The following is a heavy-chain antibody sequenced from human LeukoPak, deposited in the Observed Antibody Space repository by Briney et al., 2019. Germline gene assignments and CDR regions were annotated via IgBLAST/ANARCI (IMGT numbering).Heavy chain of an antibody. Sequence: PGGSLRLSCAASGFTFSDYYMSWIRQAPGKGLEWVSYISSSGSTIYYADSVKGRFTISRDNAKNSLYLQMNSLRAEDTAVYYCARGVEQLVPINYYYYYMDVWGKGTTVTVSS. D-gene: IGHD6-6*01. CDR3: ARGVEQLVPINYYYYYMDV. CDR1: GFTFSDYY. V-gene: IGHV3-11*04. CDR2: ISSSGSTI. J-gene: IGHJ6*03.